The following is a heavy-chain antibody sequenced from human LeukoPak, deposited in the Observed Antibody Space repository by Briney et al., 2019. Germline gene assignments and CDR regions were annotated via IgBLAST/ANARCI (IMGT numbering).Heavy chain of an antibody. J-gene: IGHJ6*03. CDR1: GFTFSSYG. Sequence: GGSLRLSCAASGFTFSSYGMHWVRQAPGKGLEWVAFIRYDGSNKYYADSVKGRFTISRDNSKNTLYLQMNSLRAEDTAVYYCAKDSASGYSSGWYSYDYYYYYMDVWGKGATVTVSS. CDR2: IRYDGSNK. D-gene: IGHD6-19*01. V-gene: IGHV3-30*02. CDR3: AKDSASGYSSGWYSYDYYYYYMDV.